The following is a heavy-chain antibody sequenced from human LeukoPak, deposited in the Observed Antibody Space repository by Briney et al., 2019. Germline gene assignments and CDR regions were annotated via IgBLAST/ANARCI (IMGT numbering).Heavy chain of an antibody. CDR3: ARDRVTEYYGSGSYYKNAPTNDY. CDR1: GFTFSDYG. J-gene: IGHJ4*02. V-gene: IGHV3-21*01. Sequence: GGSLRLSCAASGFTFSDYGMNWVRQAPGKGLEWVSYISSSSSYIYYADSMKGRFTISRDNAKNSLYLQMNSLSAEDTAVYYCARDRVTEYYGSGSYYKNAPTNDYWGQGTLVTVSS. D-gene: IGHD3-10*01. CDR2: ISSSSSYI.